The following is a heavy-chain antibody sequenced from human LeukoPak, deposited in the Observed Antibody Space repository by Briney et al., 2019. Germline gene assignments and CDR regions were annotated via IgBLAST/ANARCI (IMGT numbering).Heavy chain of an antibody. Sequence: SETLSLTCAVYGGSFSGYYWSWIRQPPGKGLEWIGEINHSGSTNYNPSLKSRVTISVDTSKNQFSLKLSSVTAADTAVYYCAREYNQDAFDIWGQGTMVTVSS. V-gene: IGHV4-34*01. CDR2: INHSGST. CDR1: GGSFSGYY. CDR3: AREYNQDAFDI. D-gene: IGHD1-1*01. J-gene: IGHJ3*02.